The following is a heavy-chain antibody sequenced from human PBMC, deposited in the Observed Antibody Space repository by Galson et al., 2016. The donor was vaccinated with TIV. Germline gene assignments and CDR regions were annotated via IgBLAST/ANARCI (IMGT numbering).Heavy chain of an antibody. CDR1: GYSFTNYW. J-gene: IGHJ4*02. CDR3: SRLAANNYCSWYVDY. CDR2: IHLRDLET. V-gene: IGHV5-51*03. Sequence: QSGAEVKKPGESLKISCKGSGYSFTNYWIGWVCQMPGKGLEWMGIIHLRDLETRYSPSFQGQVTIAADNSITTAYLQWSSLKASDTASYYCSRLAANNYCSWYVDYWGQGTLVTVSS. D-gene: IGHD3-10*01.